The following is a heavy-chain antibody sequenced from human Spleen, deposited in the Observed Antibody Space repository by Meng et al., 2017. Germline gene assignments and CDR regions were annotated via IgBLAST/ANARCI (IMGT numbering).Heavy chain of an antibody. CDR2: IYYSGST. Sequence: SETLSLTCTVSGGSITSDGYYWSWIRQHPGKGLEWIGYIYYSGSTYYNPSLKSRVTISVDTSKNQFSLKLSSVTAADTAVYYCARGGRYCSSTSCYSRAFDIWGQGTMVTVSS. CDR1: GGSITSDGYY. V-gene: IGHV4-31*03. CDR3: ARGGRYCSSTSCYSRAFDI. D-gene: IGHD2-2*01. J-gene: IGHJ3*02.